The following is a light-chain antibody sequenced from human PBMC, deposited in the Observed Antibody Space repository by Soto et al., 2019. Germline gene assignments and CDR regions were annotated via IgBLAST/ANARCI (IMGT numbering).Light chain of an antibody. J-gene: IGKJ3*01. CDR2: HTS. Sequence: EIVMTQSPATLSVLPGERXSLSCRASQSVGGSLAWYQQRPGQAPRLLVYHTSNRATGIPDRFSASGSGTDFTLTISRLEPEDFAVYYCQQYGRSPFTFGPGTKVDIK. CDR3: QQYGRSPFT. CDR1: QSVGGS. V-gene: IGKV3-20*01.